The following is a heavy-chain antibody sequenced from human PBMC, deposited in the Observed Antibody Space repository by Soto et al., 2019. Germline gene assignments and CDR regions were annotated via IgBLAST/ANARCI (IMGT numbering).Heavy chain of an antibody. D-gene: IGHD5-12*01. CDR2: ISYDGSNK. CDR3: ARDYYRFNSGYGFSMDV. CDR1: GFTFSSYG. V-gene: IGHV3-30*03. J-gene: IGHJ6*02. Sequence: PGGSLRLSCAASGFTFSSYGMHWVRQAPGKGLEWVAVISYDGSNKYYADSVKGRFTTSRDNSKNTLYLQMNSLRAEDTAVYYCARDYYRFNSGYGFSMDVWGQGTTVTVSS.